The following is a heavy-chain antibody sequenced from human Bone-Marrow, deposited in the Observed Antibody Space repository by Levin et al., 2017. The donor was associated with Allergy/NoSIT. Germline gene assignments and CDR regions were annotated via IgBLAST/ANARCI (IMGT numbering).Heavy chain of an antibody. V-gene: IGHV3-48*01. CDR2: ISPTSNSV. CDR3: ARDDLAAALD. J-gene: IGHJ4*02. Sequence: GESLKISCAASGFIFSSYNMNWVRQAPGKGLEWISFISPTSNSVSYAHSVKGRFTISRDNAKNSLYLQMNSLRAEDTAVYYCARDDLAAALDWGQGTLVTVSS. D-gene: IGHD6-13*01. CDR1: GFIFSSYN.